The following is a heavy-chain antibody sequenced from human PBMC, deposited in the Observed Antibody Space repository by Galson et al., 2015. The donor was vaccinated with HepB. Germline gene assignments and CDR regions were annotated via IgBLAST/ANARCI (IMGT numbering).Heavy chain of an antibody. CDR3: SRADLYGRTDSLFDY. V-gene: IGHV3-49*03. CDR1: GFTFGDYT. Sequence: SLRLSCAGSGFTFGDYTMNWFRQAPGKGLEWVGFIRSEVYGGTAECAASVTGRFTISRDDSNGIAYLQMSSLKTEDTAVYYCSRADLYGRTDSLFDYWGQGTLVTVSS. J-gene: IGHJ4*02. CDR2: IRSEVYGGTA. D-gene: IGHD3-10*01.